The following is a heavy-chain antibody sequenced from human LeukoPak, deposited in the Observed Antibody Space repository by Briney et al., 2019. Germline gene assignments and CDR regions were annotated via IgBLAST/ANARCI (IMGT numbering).Heavy chain of an antibody. J-gene: IGHJ4*02. V-gene: IGHV3-30*04. D-gene: IGHD6-19*01. CDR2: ISYVGSNK. CDR1: GFTFSSYA. Sequence: GRSLRLSCAASGFTFSSYAMHWVRQAPGKGLEWVAVISYVGSNKYYADSVKGRFTISRDNSKNTLYLQMNSLRAEDTAVYFCARDHTVAGIVFDSWGQGARVTVSS. CDR3: ARDHTVAGIVFDS.